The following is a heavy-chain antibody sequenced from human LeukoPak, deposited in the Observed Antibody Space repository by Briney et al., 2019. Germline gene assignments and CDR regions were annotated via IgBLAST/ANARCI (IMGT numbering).Heavy chain of an antibody. D-gene: IGHD5-24*01. CDR3: ARERKATVTLTVPLSRPKRGGYMDV. Sequence: PSETLSLTCAVYGGSFRGYYWTWVRQSPAKGLECIGRIDDSGDTKYNPSLKSRVTISVDTSKNQFSLKLTSMTAADTAVYYCARERKATVTLTVPLSRPKRGGYMDVWGTGTTVAVSS. V-gene: IGHV4-34*01. J-gene: IGHJ6*03. CDR2: IDDSGDT. CDR1: GGSFRGYY.